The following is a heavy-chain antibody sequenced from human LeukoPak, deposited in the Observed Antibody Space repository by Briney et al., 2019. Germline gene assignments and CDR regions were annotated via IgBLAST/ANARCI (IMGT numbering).Heavy chain of an antibody. CDR2: IYYSGST. Sequence: SETLSLTCTVSGCSISSYYWSWIRQPPGKGLEWIGNIYYSGSTNYNPSLKSRVTISVATSKNQCSLKLNSVTAADTAVYYCARESICSGGSCYFLMDVWGKGTTVTISS. V-gene: IGHV4-59*01. CDR1: GCSISSYY. J-gene: IGHJ6*03. D-gene: IGHD2-15*01. CDR3: ARESICSGGSCYFLMDV.